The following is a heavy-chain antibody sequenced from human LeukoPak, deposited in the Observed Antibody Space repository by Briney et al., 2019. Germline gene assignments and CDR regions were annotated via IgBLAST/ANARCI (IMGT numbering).Heavy chain of an antibody. V-gene: IGHV3-53*01. CDR3: ARGLEKVLFDY. J-gene: IGHJ4*02. CDR2: IYSGGST. Sequence: GGSLRLSCAASGFTFSSYAMSWVRQAPGKGLEWVSVIYSGGSTYYADSVKGRFTISRDNSKNTLYLQMNSLRAEDTAVYYCARGLEKVLFDYWGQGTLVTVSS. D-gene: IGHD2/OR15-2a*01. CDR1: GFTFSSYA.